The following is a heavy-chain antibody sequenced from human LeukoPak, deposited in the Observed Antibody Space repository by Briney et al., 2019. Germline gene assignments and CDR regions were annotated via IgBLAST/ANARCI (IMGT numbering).Heavy chain of an antibody. CDR2: INPNSGGT. Sequence: GASVKVSCKASGYTFTGYYMHWVRHAPGQGLEWMGWINPNSGGTNYAQKFQGRVTMTRDTSISTAYMELSRLRPDDTAVYYCARSPNKVGAIYIFDYWGQGTLVTVSS. D-gene: IGHD1-26*01. CDR3: ARSPNKVGAIYIFDY. J-gene: IGHJ4*02. CDR1: GYTFTGYY. V-gene: IGHV1-2*02.